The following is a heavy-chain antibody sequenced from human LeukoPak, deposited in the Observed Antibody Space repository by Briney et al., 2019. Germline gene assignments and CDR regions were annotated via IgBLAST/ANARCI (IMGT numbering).Heavy chain of an antibody. CDR2: INHSGST. D-gene: IGHD3-22*01. CDR1: GGSFSGYY. Sequence: SETLSLTCAVYGGSFSGYYWSWIRQPPGKGLEWIGEINHSGSTNYNPSLKSRVTISVDTSKNQFTLKLSSVTAADTAVYYCARGRKNSGYRYYYYYMDVWGKGTTVTVSS. J-gene: IGHJ6*03. V-gene: IGHV4-34*01. CDR3: ARGRKNSGYRYYYYYMDV.